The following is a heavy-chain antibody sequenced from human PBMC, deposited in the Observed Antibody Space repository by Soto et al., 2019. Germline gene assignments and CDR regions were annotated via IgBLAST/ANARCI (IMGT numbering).Heavy chain of an antibody. Sequence: QVQLVQSGAEVMKPGSSVTVSCKTSGDTFSSYGISWVRQAPGPGLEWMGGIIPPFGTAHYAQKFQGRATITADESTSTAYMELSSLRAEDTAIYYCARDDTALFGVDVWGQGTTVTVSS. J-gene: IGHJ6*02. CDR1: GDTFSSYG. CDR3: ARDDTALFGVDV. CDR2: IIPPFGTA. D-gene: IGHD5-18*01. V-gene: IGHV1-69*01.